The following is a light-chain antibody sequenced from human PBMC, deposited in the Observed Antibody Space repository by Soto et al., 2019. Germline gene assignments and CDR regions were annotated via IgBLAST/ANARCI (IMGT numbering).Light chain of an antibody. V-gene: IGKV3-15*01. CDR2: GAS. CDR3: QQYRSWPRP. Sequence: EVVVTKSPATVSVSTGERATLSCRASQSVNIKLAWYQQKPGQAPRLLIYGASTRATDMPGRFSGRGAGAEFTLTISSLQSEDFAVYYCQQYRSWPRPFGQVSKAAIK. CDR1: QSVNIK. J-gene: IGKJ1*01.